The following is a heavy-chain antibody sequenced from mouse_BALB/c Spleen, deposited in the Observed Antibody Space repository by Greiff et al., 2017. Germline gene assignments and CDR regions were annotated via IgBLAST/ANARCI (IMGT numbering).Heavy chain of an antibody. J-gene: IGHJ4*01. CDR3: ARHYRYAMDY. D-gene: IGHD1-1*02. CDR2: ISTYYGDA. CDR1: GYTFTDYA. Sequence: QVQLQQSGAELVRPGVSVKISCKGSGYTFTDYAMHWVKQSHAKSLEWIGVISTYYGDASYNQKFKGKATMTVDKSSSTAYMELARLTSEDSAIYYCARHYRYAMDYWGQGTSVTVSS. V-gene: IGHV1S137*01.